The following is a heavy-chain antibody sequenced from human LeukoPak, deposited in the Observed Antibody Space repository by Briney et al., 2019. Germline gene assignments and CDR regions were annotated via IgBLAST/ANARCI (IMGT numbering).Heavy chain of an antibody. CDR2: IYHTGST. CDR3: ARAPSSGIPYYYGMDV. J-gene: IGHJ6*02. Sequence: SETLSLTCTVSGGSISSYYWSWIRQPPGKGLEWIGYIYHTGSTNYNPSLKSRVTISVDTSKSQFSLRLTSVTAADTAVYYCARAPSSGIPYYYGMDVRGQGTTVTVSS. D-gene: IGHD3-10*01. V-gene: IGHV4-59*01. CDR1: GGSISSYY.